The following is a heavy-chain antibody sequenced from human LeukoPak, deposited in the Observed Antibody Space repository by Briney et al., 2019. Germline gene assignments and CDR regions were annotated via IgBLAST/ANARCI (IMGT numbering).Heavy chain of an antibody. D-gene: IGHD6-19*01. CDR1: GFTFSNYA. CDR3: ANSGYTSVRYYFDY. J-gene: IGHJ4*02. V-gene: IGHV3-23*01. CDR2: ISASGGTT. Sequence: QTGGSLRLSCAASGFTFSNYAMSWVRQAPGKGLEWVSGISASGGTTHYADSVKGRFTISRDNIKNTLYLQMNSLRAEDTAVYYCANSGYTSVRYYFDYWGQGTLVTVSS.